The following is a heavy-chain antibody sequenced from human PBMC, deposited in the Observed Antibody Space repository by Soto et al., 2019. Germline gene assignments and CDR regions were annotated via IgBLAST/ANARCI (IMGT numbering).Heavy chain of an antibody. CDR3: ARGQVNGRIFEY. CDR1: GGSFSGYY. J-gene: IGHJ4*02. CDR2: INHSGST. Sequence: QVQLQQWGAGLLKPSETLSLTCAVYGGSFSGYYWSWIRQPPGKGLEWIGEINHSGSTNYNPSLKSRVTISVDTSKNQFSLKLNSVTAADTAVYYCARGQVNGRIFEYWGQGRLAIVSS. V-gene: IGHV4-34*01.